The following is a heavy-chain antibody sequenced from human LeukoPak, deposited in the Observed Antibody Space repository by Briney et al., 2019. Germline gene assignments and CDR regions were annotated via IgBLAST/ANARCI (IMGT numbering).Heavy chain of an antibody. V-gene: IGHV3-33*06. D-gene: IGHD3-22*01. CDR3: ANFHDSSGEDAFDI. CDR1: GFTFSSYG. CDR2: IWYDGSNK. J-gene: IGHJ3*02. Sequence: GRSLRLFCAASGFTFSSYGMHWVRQAPGKGLEWVAVIWYDGSNKYYVDSVKGRFTISRDNSKNTLYLQMNSLRAEDTAVYYCANFHDSSGEDAFDIWGQGTMVTVSS.